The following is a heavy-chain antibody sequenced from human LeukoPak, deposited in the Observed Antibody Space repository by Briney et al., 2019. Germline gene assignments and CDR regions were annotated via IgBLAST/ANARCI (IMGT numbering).Heavy chain of an antibody. CDR3: ARDRYYDSSGYYYFDY. CDR1: GGTFSSYA. CDR2: IIPIFGTA. V-gene: IGHV1-69*05. Sequence: SVKVSCKASGGTFSSYAISWVRQAPGQGLEWMGGIIPIFGTANYAQKFQGRVTMTRDMSTSTVYMELSSLRSEDTAVYYCARDRYYDSSGYYYFDYWGQGTLVTVSS. D-gene: IGHD3-22*01. J-gene: IGHJ4*02.